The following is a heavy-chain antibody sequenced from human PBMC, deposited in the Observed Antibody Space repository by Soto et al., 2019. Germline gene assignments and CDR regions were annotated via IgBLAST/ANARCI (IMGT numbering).Heavy chain of an antibody. J-gene: IGHJ1*01. CDR3: AKKNSSGSPEYFHH. CDR2: INAGNGNT. Sequence: QVQLVQSGAEVEKPGASVKVSCKASGYTFTTYAMHWVRQAPGQGLEWMGWINAGNGNTKYSQKFQGRVTITRDTSASTAYMELSSLTSEDTAVYYCAKKNSSGSPEYFHHWGQGTLVTVSS. V-gene: IGHV1-3*01. D-gene: IGHD6-25*01. CDR1: GYTFTTYA.